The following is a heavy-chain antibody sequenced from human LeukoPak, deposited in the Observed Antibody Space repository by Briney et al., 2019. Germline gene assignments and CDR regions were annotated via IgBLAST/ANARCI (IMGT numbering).Heavy chain of an antibody. CDR2: IYHSGST. CDR1: GYSISSGYY. J-gene: IGHJ4*02. CDR3: ALSMVRGASSGDY. V-gene: IGHV4-38-2*02. D-gene: IGHD3-10*01. Sequence: SETLSLTCTVSGYSISSGYYWGWIRQPPGKGLEWIGSIYHSGSTYYNPSLKSRVTISVDTSKNQFSLKLSSVTAADTAVYYCALSMVRGASSGDYWGQGTLVTVSS.